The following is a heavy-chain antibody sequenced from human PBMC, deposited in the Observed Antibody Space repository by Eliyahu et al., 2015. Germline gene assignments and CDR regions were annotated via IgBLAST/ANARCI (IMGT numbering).Heavy chain of an antibody. CDR1: GGSFSGYY. CDR3: ARAVVRGIMXMHWFDP. CDR2: INHSGRT. J-gene: IGHJ5*02. Sequence: QVQLQQWGAGLLKPSETLSLTCAVYGGSFSGYYWGWIRLPPGKGLEWIGEINHSGRTNYNPSLKSRVTISVDTSKNQFSLKLTSVTAADTAVYYCARAVVRGIMXMHWFDPWGQGALVTVSS. V-gene: IGHV4-34*01. D-gene: IGHD3-10*01.